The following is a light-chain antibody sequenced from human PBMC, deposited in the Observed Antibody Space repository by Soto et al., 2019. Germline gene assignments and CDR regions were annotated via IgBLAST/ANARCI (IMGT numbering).Light chain of an antibody. J-gene: IGKJ1*01. CDR2: AAS. Sequence: IQLTQSPSSLSASVGDRVTITCRASQGISSALAWYQQKPGIAPKLLIYAASTLQSGVPSRFSGSGSGTDFTLTISSLQPEDVATYYCQKYNSARWTFGQGTKVDIK. CDR3: QKYNSARWT. V-gene: IGKV1-27*01. CDR1: QGISSA.